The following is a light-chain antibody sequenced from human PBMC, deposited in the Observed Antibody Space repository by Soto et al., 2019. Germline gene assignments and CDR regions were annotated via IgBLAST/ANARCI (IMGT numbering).Light chain of an antibody. Sequence: DIVMTQSPDSLAVSLGERATINCKSSQSVLYSSNNKNYLAWYQQKPGQPPKLLIYWASTRESGVPDRFSGSGSGTDFTLTIISLQAEDGAVYYCQQYYSTLFTFGPGTKVDIK. CDR2: WAS. CDR1: QSVLYSSNNKNY. CDR3: QQYYSTLFT. V-gene: IGKV4-1*01. J-gene: IGKJ3*01.